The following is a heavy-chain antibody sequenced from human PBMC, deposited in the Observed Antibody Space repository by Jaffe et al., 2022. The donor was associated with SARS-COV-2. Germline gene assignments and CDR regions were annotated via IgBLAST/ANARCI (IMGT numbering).Heavy chain of an antibody. CDR2: IRSKANSYAT. V-gene: IGHV3-73*02. J-gene: IGHJ4*02. CDR3: TSVHSGSYYGH. CDR1: GFTFSGSA. D-gene: IGHD1-26*01. Sequence: EVQLVESGGGLVQPGGSLKLSCAASGFTFSGSAMHWVRQASGKGLEWVGRIRSKANSYATAYAASVKGRFTISRDDSKNTAYLQMNSLKTEDTAVYYCTSVHSGSYYGHWGQGTLVTVSS.